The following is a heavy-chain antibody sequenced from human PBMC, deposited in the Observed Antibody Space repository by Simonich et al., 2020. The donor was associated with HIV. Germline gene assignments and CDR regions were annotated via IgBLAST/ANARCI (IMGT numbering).Heavy chain of an antibody. V-gene: IGHV4-38-2*01. J-gene: IGHJ4*02. CDR1: GYSVSSAYY. CDR3: GRTNYGSGIDY. Sequence: QVQLQESGPGLVKPSETLSLTCAVSGYSVSSAYYWCWIRQPPGKGLGWIGTYHHGSSHYTPSLKSRLTLSVDMSKNKVYLNLSSVTAADTAVYYCGRTNYGSGIDYWGQGTLVTVSS. D-gene: IGHD3-10*01. CDR2: YHHGSS.